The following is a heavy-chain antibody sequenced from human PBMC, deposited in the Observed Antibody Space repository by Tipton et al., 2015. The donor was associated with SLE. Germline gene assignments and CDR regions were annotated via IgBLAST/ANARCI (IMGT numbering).Heavy chain of an antibody. V-gene: IGHV4-59*01. CDR3: ARQTRLSPVDY. Sequence: TLSLTCTVSGGSISSYYWSWIRQPPGKGLEWIGYIYYSGSTNYNPSLKSRVPISVDTSKNQFSLKLSSVTAADTAVYYCARQTRLSPVDYWGQGTLVTVSS. CDR2: IYYSGST. J-gene: IGHJ4*02. CDR1: GGSISSYY.